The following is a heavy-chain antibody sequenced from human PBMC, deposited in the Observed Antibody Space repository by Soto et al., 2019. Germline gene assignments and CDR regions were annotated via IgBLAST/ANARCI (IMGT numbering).Heavy chain of an antibody. CDR1: GFTFNDAW. Sequence: EVQLVESGGGFVKPGGSLRLSCAASGFTFNDAWMNWVRQAPGKGLEWVGLFKSKIDGGTIHYAASVKGRFTISRDDSKSVFYLQMNSLKTEDTAVYYCFTDRQFRPAYWGQGTLVTVSS. CDR2: FKSKIDGGTI. J-gene: IGHJ4*02. V-gene: IGHV3-15*07. CDR3: FTDRQFRPAY.